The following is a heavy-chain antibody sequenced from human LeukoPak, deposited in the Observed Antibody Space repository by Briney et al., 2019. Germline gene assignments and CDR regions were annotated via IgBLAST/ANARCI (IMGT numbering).Heavy chain of an antibody. Sequence: ASVKFSCKASGYTFTIYGISWVRQAPGQGLEWMGWISAYNGNTNYAQKLQGRVTMTTDTSTSTAYMELRSLRSDDTDVYYCARRAVAGQDGDYWGQGTLVTVSS. J-gene: IGHJ4*02. CDR1: GYTFTIYG. CDR2: ISAYNGNT. CDR3: ARRAVAGQDGDY. D-gene: IGHD6-19*01. V-gene: IGHV1-18*01.